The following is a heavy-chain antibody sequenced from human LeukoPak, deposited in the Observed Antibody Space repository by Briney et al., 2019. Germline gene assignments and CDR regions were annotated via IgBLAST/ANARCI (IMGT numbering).Heavy chain of an antibody. CDR2: INHSGST. CDR3: ARRLNVLRFLEWLNTFAFDY. D-gene: IGHD3-3*01. J-gene: IGHJ4*02. Sequence: SETLSLTCAVYGGSFSGYYWSWIRQPPGKGLEWIGEINHSGSTNYNPSLKSRVTISVDTSKNQFSLKLSSVTAADTAVYYCARRLNVLRFLEWLNTFAFDYWGQGTLVTVSS. CDR1: GGSFSGYY. V-gene: IGHV4-34*01.